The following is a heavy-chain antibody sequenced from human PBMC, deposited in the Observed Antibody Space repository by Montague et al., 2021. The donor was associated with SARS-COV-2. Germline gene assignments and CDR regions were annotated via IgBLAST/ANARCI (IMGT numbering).Heavy chain of an antibody. CDR2: LYHTGST. Sequence: SETLSLTCVVSGDSIRTDNWWTWVRLPPGKGLEWVGELYHTGSTKYQPSLKSRVSMSVDKSWNQFSLRLTSVTAADTAVYYCAAGRLINDGEWNYPYYYYGMHVWGQGTTVAVSS. J-gene: IGHJ6*02. CDR3: AAGRLINDGEWNYPYYYYGMHV. CDR1: GDSIRTDNW. D-gene: IGHD1-7*01. V-gene: IGHV4-4*02.